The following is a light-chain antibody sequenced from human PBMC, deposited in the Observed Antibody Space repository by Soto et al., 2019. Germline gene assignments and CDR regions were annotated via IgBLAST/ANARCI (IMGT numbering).Light chain of an antibody. V-gene: IGLV2-11*01. CDR3: CSYAGSYTWV. Sequence: QSALTQPRSVSWPPGQSVTISCTGTSSDVGDYNYVSWYQQHPGKAPKLLIYAVNMRPSGVPDRFSGSKSGNTASLTISGLQAEDEADYSCCSYAGSYTWVFGGGTKLTVL. CDR1: SSDVGDYNY. J-gene: IGLJ3*02. CDR2: AVN.